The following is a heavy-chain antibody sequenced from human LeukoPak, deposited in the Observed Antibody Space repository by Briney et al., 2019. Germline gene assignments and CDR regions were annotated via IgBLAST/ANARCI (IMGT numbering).Heavy chain of an antibody. CDR1: GFTLSSYW. D-gene: IGHD6-13*01. CDR2: IKQDGREK. Sequence: GGSLRLSCAASGFTLSSYWMSWVRHAPGKGLEGVANIKQDGREKYYVDSVKGRFTISRDNAKNSLYLQMNSLRAEDTAVYYCARDGRGRYSSSWYVLGDGSRLDYWGQGTLVTVSS. CDR3: ARDGRGRYSSSWYVLGDGSRLDY. V-gene: IGHV3-7*01. J-gene: IGHJ4*02.